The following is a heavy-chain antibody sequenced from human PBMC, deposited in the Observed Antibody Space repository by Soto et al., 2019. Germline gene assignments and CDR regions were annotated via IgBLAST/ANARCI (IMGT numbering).Heavy chain of an antibody. CDR3: ATEEYFVSEIDFYYYAVDV. J-gene: IGHJ6*02. Sequence: QVQLQESGPGLVKPSQTLSLTCTVSGASISIGGYFWSWIRQHPGKGLEWIGHIYYNGSTYYNPSLKSRLTISVDTSKNEFSLRLTSVTAADTAVYFCATEEYFVSEIDFYYYAVDVWGQGTTVTVSS. CDR1: GASISIGGYF. D-gene: IGHD3-10*01. CDR2: IYYNGST. V-gene: IGHV4-31*03.